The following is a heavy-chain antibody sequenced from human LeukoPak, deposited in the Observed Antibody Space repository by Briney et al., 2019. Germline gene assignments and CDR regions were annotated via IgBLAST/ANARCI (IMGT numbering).Heavy chain of an antibody. D-gene: IGHD5-12*01. V-gene: IGHV4-34*01. CDR3: ARARGYSGYEADYYGMDV. CDR1: GGSFSGYY. Sequence: PSETLSLTCAVYGGSFSGYYWSWIRQPPGKGLEWIGEINHSGSTNYNPSLKSRVTISVDTSKNQFSLKLSSVTAADTAVYYCARARGYSGYEADYYGMDVWGQGTTVTVAS. CDR2: INHSGST. J-gene: IGHJ6*02.